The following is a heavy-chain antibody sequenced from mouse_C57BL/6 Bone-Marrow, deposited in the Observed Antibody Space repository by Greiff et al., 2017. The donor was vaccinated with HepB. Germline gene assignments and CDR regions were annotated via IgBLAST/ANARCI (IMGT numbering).Heavy chain of an antibody. Sequence: EVQGVESGGGLVQSGRSLRLSCATSGFTFSDFYMEWVRQAPGKGLEWIAASRNKANDYTTEYSASVKGRFIVSRDTSQSILYLQMNALRAEYTAIYYCARDADDYDPYWYFDVWGTGTTVTVSS. CDR1: GFTFSDFY. V-gene: IGHV7-1*01. J-gene: IGHJ1*03. CDR2: SRNKANDYTT. D-gene: IGHD2-4*01. CDR3: ARDADDYDPYWYFDV.